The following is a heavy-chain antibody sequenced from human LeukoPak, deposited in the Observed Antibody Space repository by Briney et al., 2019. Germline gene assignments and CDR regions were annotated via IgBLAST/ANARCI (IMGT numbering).Heavy chain of an antibody. D-gene: IGHD1-26*01. V-gene: IGHV3-30*18. Sequence: GGSLRLSCAASGFTFSSYGMHWVRQAPGKGLEWVAVISYDRSNKYYADSVKGRFTISRDNSKNTLYLQMNSLRAEDTAVYYCAKDLRPRSGSSLVDYWGQGTLVTVSS. J-gene: IGHJ4*02. CDR3: AKDLRPRSGSSLVDY. CDR1: GFTFSSYG. CDR2: ISYDRSNK.